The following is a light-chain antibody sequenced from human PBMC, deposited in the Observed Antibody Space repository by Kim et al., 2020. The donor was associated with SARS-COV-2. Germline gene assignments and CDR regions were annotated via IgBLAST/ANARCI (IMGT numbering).Light chain of an antibody. CDR2: EDS. J-gene: IGLJ2*01. V-gene: IGLV2-8*01. Sequence: GQAVPIACPGTRTNVGGYNSVSWYRQHPANAPELMIYEDSERPSGVPERFSGSKSGNTASLTVSGLQAEDEADYYCSSYAGSNNLVFGGGTQLTVL. CDR3: SSYAGSNNLV. CDR1: RTNVGGYNS.